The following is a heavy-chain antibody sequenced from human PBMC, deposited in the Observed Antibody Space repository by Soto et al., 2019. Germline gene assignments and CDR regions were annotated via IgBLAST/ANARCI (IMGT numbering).Heavy chain of an antibody. Sequence: QVQLVESGGGVVQPGRSLRLSCAASGFTFSSYAMHWVRQAPGKGLEWVAVISYDGSNKYYADSVKGRFTISRDSSKNTLYLQMNGLRAEDTAVYYCARVGGGRGYYYGMDVWGQGTTVTVSS. D-gene: IGHD3-10*01. J-gene: IGHJ6*02. CDR3: ARVGGGRGYYYGMDV. V-gene: IGHV3-30-3*01. CDR1: GFTFSSYA. CDR2: ISYDGSNK.